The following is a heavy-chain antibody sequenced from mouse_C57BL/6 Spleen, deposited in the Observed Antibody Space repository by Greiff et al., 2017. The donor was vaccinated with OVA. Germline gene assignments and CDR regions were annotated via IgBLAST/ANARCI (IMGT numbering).Heavy chain of an antibody. Sequence: VQLQQSGPELVKPGASVKISCKASGYSFTSYYIHWVKQRPGQGLEWIGWIYPGSGNTKYNEKFKGKATLTADTSSSTAYMQLSSLTSEDSAVYYCARSRSYEAWFAYWGQGTLVTVSA. CDR2: IYPGSGNT. CDR3: ARSRSYEAWFAY. V-gene: IGHV1-66*01. D-gene: IGHD1-1*01. CDR1: GYSFTSYY. J-gene: IGHJ3*01.